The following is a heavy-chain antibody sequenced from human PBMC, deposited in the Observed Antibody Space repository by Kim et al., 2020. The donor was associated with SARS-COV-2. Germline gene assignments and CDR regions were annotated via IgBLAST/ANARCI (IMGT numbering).Heavy chain of an antibody. V-gene: IGHV3-74*01. D-gene: IGHD4-17*01. Sequence: GSSTSYADSVNGRFTISRDNAKNTLYLQMNSLRAEDTAVYYCARDVGAHAWGQGTLVTVSS. J-gene: IGHJ5*02. CDR2: GSST. CDR3: ARDVGAHA.